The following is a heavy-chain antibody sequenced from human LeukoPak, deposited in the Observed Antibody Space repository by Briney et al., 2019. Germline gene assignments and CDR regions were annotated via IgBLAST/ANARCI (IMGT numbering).Heavy chain of an antibody. V-gene: IGHV3-74*01. D-gene: IGHD5-18*01. J-gene: IGHJ4*02. Sequence: PGGSLRLSCAPAGFTFSNYWMHWVRQAAGKGLGWVSRINSDGSNTIYADSVKGRFTIYRDNAKRTLYLQMNSLRAEDTAVYYCARGYSYGYRIDYWGQGPLVTVPS. CDR1: GFTFSNYW. CDR3: ARGYSYGYRIDY. CDR2: INSDGSNT.